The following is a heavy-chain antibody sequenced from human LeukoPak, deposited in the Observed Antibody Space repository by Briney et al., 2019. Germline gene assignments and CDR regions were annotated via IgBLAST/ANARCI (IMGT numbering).Heavy chain of an antibody. CDR1: GGTFSSYA. V-gene: IGHV1-18*01. D-gene: IGHD3-22*01. CDR2: ISAYNGNT. Sequence: ASVKVSCKASGGTFSSYAISWVRQAPGQGLEWMGWISAYNGNTNYAQKLQGRVTMTTDTSTSTAYMELRSLRSGDTAVYYCARDFGPYYYDSSGYFPGYWGQGTLVTVSS. J-gene: IGHJ4*02. CDR3: ARDFGPYYYDSSGYFPGY.